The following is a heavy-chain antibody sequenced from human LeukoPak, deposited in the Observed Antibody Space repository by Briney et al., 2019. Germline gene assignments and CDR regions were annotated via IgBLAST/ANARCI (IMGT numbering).Heavy chain of an antibody. CDR3: ARGRGSGHKENWFDP. D-gene: IGHD6-19*01. CDR2: MNPNSGNT. CDR1: GYTFTTYD. V-gene: IGHV1-8*01. J-gene: IGHJ5*02. Sequence: GASVKVSCKASGYTFTTYDINWVRQATGQGLKWMGWMNPNSGNTGYTQKFQGRVTMTRNTSISTAYMELSSLRSEDTAAYYCARGRGSGHKENWFDPMGPGNPGHRLL.